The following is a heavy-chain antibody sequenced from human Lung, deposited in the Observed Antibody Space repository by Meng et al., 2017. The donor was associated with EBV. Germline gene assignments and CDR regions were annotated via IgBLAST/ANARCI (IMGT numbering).Heavy chain of an antibody. CDR2: IYHNENT. J-gene: IGHJ4*02. CDR3: ARVGQWLPIDY. Sequence: QVQLQESGPGLVKPSGTLSLTCAVSGGSISSSNYWTWVRQSPGKGLEWIGEIYHNENTNYNPSLMSRVTMSLDKSKNHFSLNLSSVTAADTAVYYCARVGQWLPIDYWGQGTLVTVSS. V-gene: IGHV4-4*02. D-gene: IGHD6-19*01. CDR1: GGSISSSNY.